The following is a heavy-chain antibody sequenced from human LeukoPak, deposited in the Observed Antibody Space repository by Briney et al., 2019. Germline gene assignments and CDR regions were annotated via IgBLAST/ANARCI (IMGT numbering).Heavy chain of an antibody. Sequence: GGSLRLSCAASGFTFSSYSMNWVRRAPGKGLEWVSSISSSSSYIYYADSVKGRFTISRDNAKNSLYLQMNSLRAEDTAVYYCARSLPGLTVTTPLEDWGQGTLVTVSS. J-gene: IGHJ4*02. CDR2: ISSSSSYI. V-gene: IGHV3-21*01. CDR3: ARSLPGLTVTTPLED. CDR1: GFTFSSYS. D-gene: IGHD4-17*01.